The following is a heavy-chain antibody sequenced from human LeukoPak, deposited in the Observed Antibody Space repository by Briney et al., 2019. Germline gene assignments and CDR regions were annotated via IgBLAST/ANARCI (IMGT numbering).Heavy chain of an antibody. CDR3: ARDHVVVVPAAMASDY. CDR1: GYTFTSYG. CDR2: ISAYNGNT. Sequence: ASVKVSCKASGYTFTSYGISWVRQAPGQGLEWMGWISAYNGNTNFAQKLQGRVTMTTDTSTSTAYMELRSLRSDDTAVYYCARDHVVVVPAAMASDYWGQGTLVTVSS. J-gene: IGHJ4*02. V-gene: IGHV1-18*01. D-gene: IGHD2-2*01.